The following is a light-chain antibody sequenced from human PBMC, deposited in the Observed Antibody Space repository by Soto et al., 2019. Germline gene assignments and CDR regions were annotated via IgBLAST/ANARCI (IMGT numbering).Light chain of an antibody. V-gene: IGKV3D-15*01. J-gene: IGKJ1*01. CDR3: QQYYSAPWT. CDR1: QSVSSN. Sequence: IVITQSPATLSVSPGERATLSCRASQSVSSNLAWYQQKPGQAPRLLIYCASRRATGIPDRFTGSGSGTDFTLTISSLQAEDVAVYHCQQYYSAPWTFGQGTKVEIK. CDR2: CAS.